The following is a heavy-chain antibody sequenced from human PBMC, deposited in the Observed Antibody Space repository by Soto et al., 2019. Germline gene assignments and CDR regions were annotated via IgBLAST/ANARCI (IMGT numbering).Heavy chain of an antibody. CDR2: ISNSGGNS. D-gene: IGHD5-18*01. Sequence: GGSLRLSCAASGFTFSSYAMSWVRQAPGKGLEWVSIISNSGGNSYYSDSVKGRFTVSRDNSKNTLFLQMNNLRAGDTAVYYCAKARGGYSYGVDNWFDPWGQGTLVTVSS. J-gene: IGHJ5*02. V-gene: IGHV3-23*01. CDR3: AKARGGYSYGVDNWFDP. CDR1: GFTFSSYA.